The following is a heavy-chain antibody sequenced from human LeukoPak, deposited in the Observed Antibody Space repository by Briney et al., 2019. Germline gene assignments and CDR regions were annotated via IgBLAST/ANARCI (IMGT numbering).Heavy chain of an antibody. J-gene: IGHJ3*01. Sequence: SVKVSCKASGGTFSNNAINGVRQAPGQGREWMGEIIPVFGVPNYAQKFQGRVTLTAEESTSTAYMELSSLRSEATDVYYCVRGRVMRGTYYVAGQDALDVWGQGTMVTVSS. CDR3: VRGRVMRGTYYVAGQDALDV. CDR1: GGTFSNNA. CDR2: IIPVFGVP. V-gene: IGHV1-69*13. D-gene: IGHD3-16*01.